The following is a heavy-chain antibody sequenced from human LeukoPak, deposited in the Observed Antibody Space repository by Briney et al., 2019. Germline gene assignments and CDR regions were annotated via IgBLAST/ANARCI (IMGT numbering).Heavy chain of an antibody. V-gene: IGHV1-46*01. D-gene: IGHD1-26*01. CDR1: GYTFTSYY. J-gene: IGHJ3*02. CDR2: INPSGGST. CDR3: ARGQSRDMEQGDAFDI. Sequence: ASVKVSCKASGYTFTSYYMHWVRQAPGQGLEWIGIINPSGGSTSYAQKFQGRVTMTRDTSTSTVYMELSSLRSEDTAVYYCARGQSRDMEQGDAFDIWGQGTMVTVSS.